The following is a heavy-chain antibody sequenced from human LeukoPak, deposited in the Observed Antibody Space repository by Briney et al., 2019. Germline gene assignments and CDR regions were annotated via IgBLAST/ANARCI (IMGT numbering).Heavy chain of an antibody. CDR1: GGSISSYY. CDR2: IYYSGST. J-gene: IGHJ4*02. D-gene: IGHD2-15*01. CDR3: ARVVSSGGSLAFDY. Sequence: PSETLSLTCTVSGGSISSYYWSWIRQPPGKGLEWIGYIYYSGSTNYNPSLKSRVTISVDTSKNQFSLKLSSVTAADTAVYYCARVVSSGGSLAFDYWDQGTLVTVSS. V-gene: IGHV4-59*01.